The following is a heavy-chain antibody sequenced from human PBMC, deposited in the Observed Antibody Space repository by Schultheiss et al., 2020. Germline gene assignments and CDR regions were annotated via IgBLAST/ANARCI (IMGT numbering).Heavy chain of an antibody. Sequence: ASVKVSCKASGYTFTGYYMHWVRQAPGQGLEWMGWISAYNGNTNYAQKFQGRVTMTRNTSISTAYMELSSLRSEDTAVYYCASRRGSSFDYWGQRSLVTVYS. D-gene: IGHD6-13*01. J-gene: IGHJ4*02. CDR2: ISAYNGNT. CDR3: ASRRGSSFDY. V-gene: IGHV1-2*02. CDR1: GYTFTGYY.